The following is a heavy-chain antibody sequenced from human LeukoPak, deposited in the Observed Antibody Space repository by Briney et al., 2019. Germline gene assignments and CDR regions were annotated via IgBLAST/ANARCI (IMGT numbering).Heavy chain of an antibody. Sequence: SETLSLTCTVSGGSISIGDYSWSWIRQPPGKGLDWIGYIYYSGSTYYNPSLKSRVTISVDTSKNQFSLKLSSVTAADTAVYYCARGVGYCSSTSCPIDFYYYSGMDVWGQGTTVTVSS. CDR2: IYYSGST. D-gene: IGHD2-2*01. J-gene: IGHJ6*02. V-gene: IGHV4-30-4*01. CDR1: GGSISIGDYS. CDR3: ARGVGYCSSTSCPIDFYYYSGMDV.